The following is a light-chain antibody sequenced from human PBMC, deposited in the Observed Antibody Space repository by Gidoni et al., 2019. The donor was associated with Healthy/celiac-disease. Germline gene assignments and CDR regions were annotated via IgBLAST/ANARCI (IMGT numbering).Light chain of an antibody. J-gene: IGLJ2*01. CDR1: SLRSYD. Sequence: SSELTQDPAVSVALGQTVRITCQGDSLRSYDASWYQQKPGQDPGLVIYGKNNRPSGIPDRFSGSSSGNTASLTITGAQAEDEAYYYCNARDSSGNHVVFGGGTKLTVL. CDR2: GKN. V-gene: IGLV3-19*01. CDR3: NARDSSGNHVV.